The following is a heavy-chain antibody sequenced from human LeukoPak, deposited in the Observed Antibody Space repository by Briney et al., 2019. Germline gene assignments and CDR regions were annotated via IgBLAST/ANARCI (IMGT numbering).Heavy chain of an antibody. V-gene: IGHV4-61*01. CDR3: ARDQRTVGYYGMDV. CDR2: IYYSGST. D-gene: IGHD1-26*01. CDR1: GGSVSSGSYY. J-gene: IGHJ6*02. Sequence: PSETLSLTCTVSGGSVSSGSYYWSWVRRPPGKGLEWIGYIYYSGSTNYNPSLKSRVTISVDTSKNQFSLKLRSVTAADTAVYYCARDQRTVGYYGMDVWGRGTTVTVS.